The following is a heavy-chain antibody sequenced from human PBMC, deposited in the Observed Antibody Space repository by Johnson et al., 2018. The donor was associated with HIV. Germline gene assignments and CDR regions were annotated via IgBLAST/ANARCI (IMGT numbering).Heavy chain of an antibody. Sequence: VQLVESGGGLVQPGGSLRLSCAASGFTFSSYDMHWVRQATGKGLEWVSYISGSGSTTEYADSVKGRFTISRDNAKNSLYLQMNSLRAEDTALYYCARAKLGTNDAFDIWGQGTMVTVSS. D-gene: IGHD7-27*01. CDR2: ISGSGSTT. CDR3: ARAKLGTNDAFDI. J-gene: IGHJ3*02. CDR1: GFTFSSYD. V-gene: IGHV3-48*04.